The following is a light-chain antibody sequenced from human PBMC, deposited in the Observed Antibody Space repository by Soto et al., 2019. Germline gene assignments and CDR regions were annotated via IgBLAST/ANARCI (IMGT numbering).Light chain of an antibody. CDR1: SSNIGSNY. Sequence: QPVLTQPPSASGTPGQRVTISCSGSSSNIGSNYVFWYQHLPGTAPKLLIYRNNQRPSGVPDRFSGSKSGTSASLAISGLRSEDETDYYCAAWDDSLSGVVFGGWTKLTVL. J-gene: IGLJ2*01. CDR3: AAWDDSLSGVV. V-gene: IGLV1-47*01. CDR2: RNN.